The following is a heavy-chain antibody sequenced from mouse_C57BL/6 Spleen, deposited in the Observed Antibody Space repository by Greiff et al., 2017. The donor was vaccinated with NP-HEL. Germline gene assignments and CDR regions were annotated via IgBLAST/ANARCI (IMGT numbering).Heavy chain of an antibody. D-gene: IGHD4-1*01. CDR2: ISDGGSYT. CDR3: ARDQGGTFAY. J-gene: IGHJ3*01. Sequence: LEWVATISDGGSYTYYPDNVKGRFTISRDNAKNNLYLQMSHLKSEDTAMYYCARDQGGTFAYWGQGTLVTVSA. V-gene: IGHV5-4*01.